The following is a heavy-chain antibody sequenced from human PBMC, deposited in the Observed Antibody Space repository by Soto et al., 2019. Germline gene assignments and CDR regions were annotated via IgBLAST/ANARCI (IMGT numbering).Heavy chain of an antibody. V-gene: IGHV4-31*03. CDR3: AREASPSWNYYYGMDV. CDR1: GGSISSGGYC. J-gene: IGHJ6*02. CDR2: IYYSGST. D-gene: IGHD6-13*01. Sequence: SETLSLTCTVSGGSISSGGYCRSLIRQHPGKGLEWIGYIYYSGSTYYNPSLKSRVTISVDTSKNQFSLKLSSVTAADTAVYYCAREASPSWNYYYGMDVWGQGTTVTVSS.